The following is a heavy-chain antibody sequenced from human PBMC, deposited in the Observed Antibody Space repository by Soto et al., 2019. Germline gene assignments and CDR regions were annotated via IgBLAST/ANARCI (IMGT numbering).Heavy chain of an antibody. J-gene: IGHJ4*02. V-gene: IGHV3-23*01. D-gene: IGHD4-17*01. Sequence: EVQLLESGGGLVQPGGSLRLSCAASGFTFSSYAMSWVRQAPGKGLEWVSAIRGSGGSTYYADSVKGRFTISRDNSKNTLYLQMNSLRAEDTAVYYCTKWVYGGFHHFDYWGQGTLVTVSS. CDR2: IRGSGGST. CDR1: GFTFSSYA. CDR3: TKWVYGGFHHFDY.